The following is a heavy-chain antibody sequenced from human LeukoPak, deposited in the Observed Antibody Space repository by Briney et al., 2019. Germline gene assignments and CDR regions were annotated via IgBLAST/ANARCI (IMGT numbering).Heavy chain of an antibody. CDR1: GFTFSSYA. J-gene: IGHJ4*02. Sequence: GGSLRLSCAASGFTFSSYAMSWVRQAPRKGLEWVSTISGSGDSTYYADSVKGRFTISRDNSKNTLFLQMNSLRAEDTAVYYCAKSPFVVVVAATNLGYWGQGTLVTVSS. CDR2: ISGSGDST. CDR3: AKSPFVVVVAATNLGY. D-gene: IGHD2-15*01. V-gene: IGHV3-23*01.